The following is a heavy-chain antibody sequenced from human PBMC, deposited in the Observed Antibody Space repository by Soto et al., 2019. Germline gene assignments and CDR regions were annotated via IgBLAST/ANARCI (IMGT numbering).Heavy chain of an antibody. CDR3: TTDRRGIVGATRSYGMDV. CDR2: IKSKTDGGTT. V-gene: IGHV3-15*01. J-gene: IGHJ6*02. D-gene: IGHD1-26*01. CDR1: GFTFSNAW. Sequence: EVQLVESGGGLVKPGGSLRLSCAASGFTFSNAWMSWVRQAPGKGLEWVGRIKSKTDGGTTDYAAPVKGRFTISRDDSKNTLYLQMNSLKTEDTAVYYCTTDRRGIVGATRSYGMDVWGQGTTVTVSS.